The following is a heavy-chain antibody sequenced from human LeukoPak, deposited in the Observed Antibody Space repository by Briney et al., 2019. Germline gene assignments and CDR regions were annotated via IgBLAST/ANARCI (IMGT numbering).Heavy chain of an antibody. CDR1: GFTVSSNF. V-gene: IGHV3-66*01. D-gene: IGHD3-16*02. CDR2: IYSGGST. Sequence: GGSLRLSCAASGFTVSSNFMSWVRQAPGKGLEWVSVIYSGGSTYYADSVKGRFTISRDNSKNTLYLQMNSLRAEDTAVYYCTTSDYDYVWGSYLPDYWGQGTLVTVSS. J-gene: IGHJ4*02. CDR3: TTSDYDYVWGSYLPDY.